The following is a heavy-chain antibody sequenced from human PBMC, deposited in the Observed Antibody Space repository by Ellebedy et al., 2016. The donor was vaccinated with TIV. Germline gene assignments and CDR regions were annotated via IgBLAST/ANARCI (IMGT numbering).Heavy chain of an antibody. CDR2: ISGSSLTI. V-gene: IGHV3-48*04. Sequence: GGSLRLSCAASGFTFTPYAMNWVRQAPGTGLEWISYISGSSLTIYYADSVKGRFTISRDNAKNSLYLQMSSLTAEDTAVYYCARDMAWGNERVNDALDIWGQGTMVTVSA. CDR1: GFTFTPYA. J-gene: IGHJ3*02. CDR3: ARDMAWGNERVNDALDI. D-gene: IGHD7-27*01.